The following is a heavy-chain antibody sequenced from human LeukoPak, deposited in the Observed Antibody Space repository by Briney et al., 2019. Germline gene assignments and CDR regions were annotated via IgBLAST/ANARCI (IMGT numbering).Heavy chain of an antibody. J-gene: IGHJ4*02. CDR3: TSRALSGTYYVYYFDY. Sequence: PGGSLRLSCAASGFTFSNYWMHWVRQVPGKGLEWVSRINSDGSSTSYADSVKGRFTISRDNAKNTLYLQMNSLRAEDTALYYCTSRALSGTYYVYYFDYWGQGTLVTVSS. CDR2: INSDGSST. V-gene: IGHV3-74*01. D-gene: IGHD1-26*01. CDR1: GFTFSNYW.